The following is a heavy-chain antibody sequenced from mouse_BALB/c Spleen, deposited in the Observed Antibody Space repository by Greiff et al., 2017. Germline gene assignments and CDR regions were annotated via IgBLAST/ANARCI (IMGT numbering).Heavy chain of an antibody. J-gene: IGHJ4*01. CDR2: INSNGGST. V-gene: IGHV5-6-3*01. CDR3: ARNYYGSSYPYYAMDY. CDR1: GFTFSSYG. Sequence: EVQVVESGGGLVQPGGSLKLSCAASGFTFSSYGMSWVRQTPDKRLELVATINSNGGSTYYPDSVKGRFTISRDNAKNTLYLQMSSLKSEDTAMYYCARNYYGSSYPYYAMDYWGQGTSVTVSS. D-gene: IGHD1-1*01.